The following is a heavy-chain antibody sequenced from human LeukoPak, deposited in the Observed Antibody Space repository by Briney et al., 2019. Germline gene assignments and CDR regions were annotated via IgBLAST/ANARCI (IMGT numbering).Heavy chain of an antibody. Sequence: SETLSLTCTVSGGSISSYYWSWIQQPPGKGLEWIGYIYYSGSTNYNPSLKSRVTISVDTSKNQFSLKLSSVTAADTAVYYCARGGSTGTYYDFWSGYYLFDHWGQGTLVTVSS. J-gene: IGHJ5*02. CDR1: GGSISSYY. D-gene: IGHD3-3*01. CDR3: ARGGSTGTYYDFWSGYYLFDH. V-gene: IGHV4-59*01. CDR2: IYYSGST.